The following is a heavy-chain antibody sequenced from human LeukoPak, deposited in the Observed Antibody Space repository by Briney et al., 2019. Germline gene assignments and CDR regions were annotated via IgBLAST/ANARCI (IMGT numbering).Heavy chain of an antibody. Sequence: GASVKVSCKVSGYTLTELSMHWVRQAPGKGLEWMGGFDPEDGETIYAQKFQGRVTITADKSTSTAYMELSSLRSEDTAVYYCARFILRYFDWLENWFDPWGQGTLVTVSS. CDR2: FDPEDGET. D-gene: IGHD3-9*01. CDR1: GYTLTELS. V-gene: IGHV1-24*01. J-gene: IGHJ5*02. CDR3: ARFILRYFDWLENWFDP.